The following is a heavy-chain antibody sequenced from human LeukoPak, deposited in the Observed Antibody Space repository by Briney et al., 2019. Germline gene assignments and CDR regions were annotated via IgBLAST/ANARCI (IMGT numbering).Heavy chain of an antibody. Sequence: QASETLSLTCTVSGGSISSYYWSWIRQPPGKGLEWIGYIYYSGSTNYNPSLKSRVTISADTSKNQFSLKLSSVTAADTAVYYCARDRNHGSGSFSYDCWGQGTLVTVSS. V-gene: IGHV4-59*01. J-gene: IGHJ4*02. CDR2: IYYSGST. D-gene: IGHD3-10*01. CDR3: ARDRNHGSGSFSYDC. CDR1: GGSISSYY.